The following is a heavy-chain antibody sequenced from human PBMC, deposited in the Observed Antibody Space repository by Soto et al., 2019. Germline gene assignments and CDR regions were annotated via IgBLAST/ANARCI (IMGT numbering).Heavy chain of an antibody. V-gene: IGHV1-18*01. Sequence: ASVKVSCKASGYTFTSYGISWVRQAPGQGLEWMGWISAYNGNTDYAQKLQGRVTMTTDTSTSTAYMELRSLRSDDTAVYYCARPLQGLGHPDWFDPWGQGTLVTVSS. D-gene: IGHD3-10*01. J-gene: IGHJ5*02. CDR2: ISAYNGNT. CDR3: ARPLQGLGHPDWFDP. CDR1: GYTFTSYG.